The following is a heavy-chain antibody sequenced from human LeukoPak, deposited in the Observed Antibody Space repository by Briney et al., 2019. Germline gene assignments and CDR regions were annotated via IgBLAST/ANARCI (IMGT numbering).Heavy chain of an antibody. Sequence: GGSLRLSCAASGFTFDDYTMHWVRQAPGKGLEWVSLISWDGGSTHYADSVKGRFTISRDNSKNSLYLQMNSLRTEDTALYYCAKSATRLVSDYYYYMDVWGKGTTVTVSS. V-gene: IGHV3-43*01. D-gene: IGHD6-6*01. CDR3: AKSATRLVSDYYYYMDV. CDR2: ISWDGGST. J-gene: IGHJ6*03. CDR1: GFTFDDYT.